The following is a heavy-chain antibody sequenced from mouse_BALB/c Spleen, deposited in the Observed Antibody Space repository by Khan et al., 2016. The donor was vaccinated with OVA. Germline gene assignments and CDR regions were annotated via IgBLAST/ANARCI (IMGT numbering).Heavy chain of an antibody. Sequence: EVQLQESGGDLVKPGGSLKLSCAASEFTFSSYGMSWVRQTPDKRLEWVATISSGGSYTYYPDSVKGRFTISRDNAKNTLYLQMSSLKSEDTAMYYCARHEATMILFAYWGQGTLVTVSA. CDR1: EFTFSSYG. CDR3: ARHEATMILFAY. CDR2: ISSGGSYT. J-gene: IGHJ3*01. V-gene: IGHV5-6*01. D-gene: IGHD2-4*01.